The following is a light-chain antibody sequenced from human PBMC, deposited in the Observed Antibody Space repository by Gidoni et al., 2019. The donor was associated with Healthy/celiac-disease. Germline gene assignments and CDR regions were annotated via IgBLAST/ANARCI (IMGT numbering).Light chain of an antibody. Sequence: QSARTQPAAVAGSPGQSITISCTGTSSDVGNYNLVSWYQQHPGKAPKLMIYEGSKRPSGVSNRFSGSKSGTTASLTISGLQAEDEADYYCCSYAGSSTFVYVFGTGTKVTVL. V-gene: IGLV2-23*03. CDR1: SSDVGNYNL. CDR3: CSYAGSSTFVYV. J-gene: IGLJ1*01. CDR2: EGS.